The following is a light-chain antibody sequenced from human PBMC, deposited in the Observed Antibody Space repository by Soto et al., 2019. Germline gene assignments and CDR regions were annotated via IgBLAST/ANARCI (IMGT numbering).Light chain of an antibody. J-gene: IGKJ1*01. Sequence: EMVITQSPATRSRSPWERATLSCSASHSVISSLAWYQQKPGQAPRLLIYGASARATGIQARFSGSGPGTDFTLTIRSLEWEDSEAYYCKEYSRWPPWTFSSGTKVDIK. CDR3: KEYSRWPPWT. V-gene: IGKV3-15*01. CDR1: HSVISS. CDR2: GAS.